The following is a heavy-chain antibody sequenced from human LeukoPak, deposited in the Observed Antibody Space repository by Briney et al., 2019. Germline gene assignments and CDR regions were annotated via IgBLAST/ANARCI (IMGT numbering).Heavy chain of an antibody. V-gene: IGHV4-59*01. CDR2: IYYSGST. CDR1: GGSISSYY. Sequence: PSETLSLTCTVSGGSISSYYWSWIRQPPGKGLEWIGYIYYSGSTNYNPSLKSRVTISVDTSKNQFSLKLSSVTAADTAVYYCARGAGDSSGPDAFGIWGQGTMVTVSS. CDR3: ARGAGDSSGPDAFGI. D-gene: IGHD3-22*01. J-gene: IGHJ3*02.